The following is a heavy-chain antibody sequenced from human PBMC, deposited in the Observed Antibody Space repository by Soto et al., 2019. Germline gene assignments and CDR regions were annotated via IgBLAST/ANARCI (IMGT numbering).Heavy chain of an antibody. V-gene: IGHV4-31*03. CDR1: GGSISSGGYY. CDR2: IYYSGST. Sequence: QVQLQESGPGLVKPSQTLSLTCTVSGGSISSGGYYWSWIRQHPGKGLEWIGYIYYSGSTYYNPPLKSRVTISVDTSKNQFSLKLSSVTAADTAVYYCARVFRGETGTFLEGMDVWGQGTTVTVSS. J-gene: IGHJ6*02. D-gene: IGHD1-7*01. CDR3: ARVFRGETGTFLEGMDV.